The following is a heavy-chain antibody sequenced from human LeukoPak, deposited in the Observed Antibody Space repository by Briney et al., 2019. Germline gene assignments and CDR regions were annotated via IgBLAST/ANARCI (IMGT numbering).Heavy chain of an antibody. Sequence: GASVKVSCKASGYILTGYYMHWVRQAPGQGLEWMGWINPNSGGTNYAQKFQGRVTMTRDTSINTAYMELSRLRSDDTAVYYCARDLTYSSDWDSYYYYGMDVWGQGTTVTVSS. V-gene: IGHV1-2*02. J-gene: IGHJ6*02. D-gene: IGHD6-25*01. CDR2: INPNSGGT. CDR3: ARDLTYSSDWDSYYYYGMDV. CDR1: GYILTGYY.